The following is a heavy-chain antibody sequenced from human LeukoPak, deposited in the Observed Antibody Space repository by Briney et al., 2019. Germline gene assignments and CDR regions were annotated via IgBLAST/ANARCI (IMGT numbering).Heavy chain of an antibody. Sequence: PGGSLRLSCAASGFTFSSYSMNWVRQAPGKGLEWVSYISSSSGPIYYADSVRGRFTISRDNAKNTLYLQMNSLRAEDAAVYYCAKDQRYSSSWYSYYFDYWGQGTLVTVSS. J-gene: IGHJ4*02. D-gene: IGHD6-13*01. CDR1: GFTFSSYS. CDR2: ISSSSGPI. V-gene: IGHV3-48*01. CDR3: AKDQRYSSSWYSYYFDY.